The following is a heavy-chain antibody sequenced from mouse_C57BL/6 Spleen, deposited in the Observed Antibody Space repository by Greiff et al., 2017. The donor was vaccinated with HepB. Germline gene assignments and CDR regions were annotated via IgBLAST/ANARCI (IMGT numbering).Heavy chain of an antibody. CDR2: ISYSGST. CDR3: ARWGYYGSSPYFDY. Sequence: EVKLVESGPGLAKPSQTLSLTCSATGYSITSDYWNWIRQFPGNKLEYMGYISYSGSTYYNPSLKSRISITRDTSKNQYYLQLNSVTTEDTATYYCARWGYYGSSPYFDYWGQGTTLTVSS. V-gene: IGHV3-8*01. J-gene: IGHJ2*01. D-gene: IGHD1-1*01. CDR1: GYSITSDY.